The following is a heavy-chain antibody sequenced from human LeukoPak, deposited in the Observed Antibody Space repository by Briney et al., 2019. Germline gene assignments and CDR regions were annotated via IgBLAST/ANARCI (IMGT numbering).Heavy chain of an antibody. Sequence: ASVKVSCKASRYTFTGYYMHWVRQAPGQGLEWMGWINPNSGGTNYAQKFQGRVTMTRDTAISTAYMELSRLRSDVTAVYYCARGWFGQQLVPVYYFDYWGQGTLVTVSS. J-gene: IGHJ4*02. CDR2: INPNSGGT. CDR1: RYTFTGYY. D-gene: IGHD6-13*01. CDR3: ARGWFGQQLVPVYYFDY. V-gene: IGHV1-2*02.